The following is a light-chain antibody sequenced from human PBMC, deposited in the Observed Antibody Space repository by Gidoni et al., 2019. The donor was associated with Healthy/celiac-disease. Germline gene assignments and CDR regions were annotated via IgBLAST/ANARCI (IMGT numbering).Light chain of an antibody. J-gene: IGKJ1*01. Sequence: EVVLTQSPGTLSLSPGKRATLSCRASQSVSSSYLAWHQQKPGQAPRLLIYGASSRATGIPDRFSGSGSGTDFTLTISRLEPEDFAVYYCQQYGSSPWTFGQGTKVEIK. CDR3: QQYGSSPWT. V-gene: IGKV3-20*01. CDR1: QSVSSSY. CDR2: GAS.